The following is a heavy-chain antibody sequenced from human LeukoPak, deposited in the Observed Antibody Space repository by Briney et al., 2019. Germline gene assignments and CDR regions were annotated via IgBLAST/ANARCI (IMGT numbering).Heavy chain of an antibody. CDR3: ATTSGSDDAFDI. J-gene: IGHJ3*02. CDR1: GFTFSSYS. CDR2: ISSSSSYI. Sequence: PGGSLRLSCAASGFTFSSYSMNWVRQAPGKGLEWVSSISSSSSYIYYADSVKGRFTISRDNAKNSLYLQMNSLRAEDTAVYYCATTSGSDDAFDIWGQGTMVTVSS. D-gene: IGHD1-26*01. V-gene: IGHV3-21*01.